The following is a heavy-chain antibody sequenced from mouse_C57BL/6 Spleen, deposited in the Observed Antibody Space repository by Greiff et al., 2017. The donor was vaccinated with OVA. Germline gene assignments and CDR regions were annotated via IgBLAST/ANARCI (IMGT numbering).Heavy chain of an antibody. CDR1: GYTFTSYW. V-gene: IGHV1-55*01. CDR3: ARWPPITTGFDY. D-gene: IGHD1-1*01. CDR2: IYPGSGST. J-gene: IGHJ2*01. Sequence: QVQLQQPGAELVKPGASVKMSCKASGYTFTSYWITWVKQRPGQGLEWIGDIYPGSGSTNYNEKFKSKATLTVDTSSSTAYMQLSSLTSEDSAVYYCARWPPITTGFDYWGQGTTLTVSS.